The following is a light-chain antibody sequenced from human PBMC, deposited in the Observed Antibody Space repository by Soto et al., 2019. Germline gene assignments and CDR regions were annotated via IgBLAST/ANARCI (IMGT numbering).Light chain of an antibody. CDR2: GSS. V-gene: IGKV3-20*01. CDR1: QSVTNNH. Sequence: EVVLTQSPGPLSSSPGERATLSCRASQSVTNNHLAWYQQKPGQAPRLLIFGSSDRATGIPDRFSGSVSGTDVTLTISRLEHEDFSVYDCQQYGSSFPYTFGQGTKLEIK. CDR3: QQYGSSFPYT. J-gene: IGKJ2*01.